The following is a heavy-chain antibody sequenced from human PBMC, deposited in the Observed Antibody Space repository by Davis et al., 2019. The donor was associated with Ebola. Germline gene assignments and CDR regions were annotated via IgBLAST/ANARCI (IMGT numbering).Heavy chain of an antibody. Sequence: ASVKVSCKASGYTFTGYYMQWVRQAPRQGLEWMGWINPNSGGTNYAQKFQGRVTMTRDTSISTAYMELSSLRSEDTAVYYCARDARVSTFWSGYYPNYYYYMDVWGKGTTVTVSS. D-gene: IGHD3-3*01. CDR2: INPNSGGT. CDR1: GYTFTGYY. V-gene: IGHV1-2*02. CDR3: ARDARVSTFWSGYYPNYYYYMDV. J-gene: IGHJ6*03.